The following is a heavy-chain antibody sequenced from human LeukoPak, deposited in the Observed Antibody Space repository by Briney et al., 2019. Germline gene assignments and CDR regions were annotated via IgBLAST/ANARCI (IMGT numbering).Heavy chain of an antibody. J-gene: IGHJ4*02. CDR1: GYTFTGYY. CDR3: ARDAIVRDYSNSDY. CDR2: INPNSGGT. Sequence: ASVTVSCKASGYTFTGYYIHWVRQAPGQGLEWMRWINPNSGGTNYAQKFQGKVTMTRDTSISTAYMELSRLTSDDTAVYYCARDAIVRDYSNSDYWGQGTLVTVSS. D-gene: IGHD4-11*01. V-gene: IGHV1-2*02.